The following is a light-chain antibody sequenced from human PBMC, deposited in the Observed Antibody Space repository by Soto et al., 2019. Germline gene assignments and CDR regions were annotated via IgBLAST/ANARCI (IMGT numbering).Light chain of an antibody. V-gene: IGKV1-9*01. CDR3: QQVKRSPLT. Sequence: DIQLTQSPSFLSASVGDRVSITCRASEDISSYLAWYQRKPGKAPKVLIYGASTLQSGVPSSFSGSVSGTEFTLTISSLQPEDFASYYCQQVKRSPLTFGGGTKVEIK. CDR2: GAS. CDR1: EDISSY. J-gene: IGKJ4*01.